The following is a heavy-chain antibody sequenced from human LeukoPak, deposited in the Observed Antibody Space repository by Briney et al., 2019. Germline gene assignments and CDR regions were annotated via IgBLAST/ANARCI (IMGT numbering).Heavy chain of an antibody. CDR2: IKQDGSEK. J-gene: IGHJ3*02. CDR3: ARDLDYYGSGSYYNVPAFDI. Sequence: PGGSLRLSCAASGFTFSSYWMSWVRQAPGKGLEWVANIKQDGSEKYYVDSVKGRFTISRDNAKNSLYLQMNSLRAEDTAVYYCARDLDYYGSGSYYNVPAFDIWGQGTMLTVSS. V-gene: IGHV3-7*01. CDR1: GFTFSSYW. D-gene: IGHD3-10*01.